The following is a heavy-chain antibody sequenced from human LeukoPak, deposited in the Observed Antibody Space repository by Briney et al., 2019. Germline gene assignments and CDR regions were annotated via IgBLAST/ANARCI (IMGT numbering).Heavy chain of an antibody. V-gene: IGHV4-39*07. D-gene: IGHD5-18*01. CDR2: IYYSGST. J-gene: IGHJ6*03. CDR3: ARVNRGYSYIHYYYMDV. CDR1: GGSISSSSYY. Sequence: SETLSLTCTVSGGSISSSSYYWGWIRQPPGKGLEWIGSIYYSGSTYYNPSLKRRVTISVDTSKNQFSLKLSSVTAADTAVYYCARVNRGYSYIHYYYMDVWGKGTTVTVSS.